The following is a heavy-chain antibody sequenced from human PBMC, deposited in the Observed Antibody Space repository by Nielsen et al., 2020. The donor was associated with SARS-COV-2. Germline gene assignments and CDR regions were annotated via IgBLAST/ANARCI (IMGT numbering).Heavy chain of an antibody. V-gene: IGHV4-31*03. CDR2: IYYSGST. CDR1: GGSISSGGYY. D-gene: IGHD2-15*01. Sequence: SETLSLTCTVSGGSISSGGYYWSWIRQHPGKGLEWIGYIYYSGSTYYNPSLKSRVTISVDTSKNQFSLKLSSVTAADTAVYCCARDPVYCSGGSCYYYGMDIWGQGTTVTVSS. J-gene: IGHJ6*02. CDR3: ARDPVYCSGGSCYYYGMDI.